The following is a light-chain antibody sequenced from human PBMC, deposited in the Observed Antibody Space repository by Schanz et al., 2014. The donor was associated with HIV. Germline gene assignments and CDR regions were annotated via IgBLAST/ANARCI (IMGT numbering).Light chain of an antibody. Sequence: EIVLTQSPATLSVSPGERATLSCRASQSVSSSYLAWYQQKPGLAPRLLIYDASTRATGIPDRFSGSDSGTDFTLTISRVEPEDYAVYYCQQYGSPPWTFGQGTKVEIK. V-gene: IGKV3D-20*01. CDR3: QQYGSPPWT. CDR1: QSVSSSY. J-gene: IGKJ1*01. CDR2: DAS.